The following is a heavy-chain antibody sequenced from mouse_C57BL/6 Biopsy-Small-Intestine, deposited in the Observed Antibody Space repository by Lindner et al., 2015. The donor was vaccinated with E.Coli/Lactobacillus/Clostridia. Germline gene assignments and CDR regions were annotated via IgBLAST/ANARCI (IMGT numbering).Heavy chain of an antibody. V-gene: IGHV1-81*01. CDR2: IYPSSGNS. D-gene: IGHD1-1*01. Sequence: VQLQESGAELARPGASVKLSCKASGYTFTSYGISWVKQRTGQGLEWIGEIYPSSGNSYYNDKFQDRAALTADKSSSTAFMELRSLTSEDSVVYFCARWGTTVVATEFDCWGQGTTLTVSS. CDR1: GYTFTSYG. CDR3: ARWGTTVVATEFDC. J-gene: IGHJ2*01.